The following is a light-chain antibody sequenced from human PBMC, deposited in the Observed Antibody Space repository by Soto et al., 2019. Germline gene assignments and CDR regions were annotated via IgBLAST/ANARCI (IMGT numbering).Light chain of an antibody. J-gene: IGKJ1*01. Sequence: EIVLTQSPGTLSLSPGERATLSCRASQSVSSSYLAWYQQKRGQAPRLLIYGASTRATGIPARFSGSGSGREFTLTISSLQSEDFAVYYCQHYNNWPPWTFGQGTKVDIK. CDR2: GAS. CDR1: QSVSSSY. V-gene: IGKV3-15*01. CDR3: QHYNNWPPWT.